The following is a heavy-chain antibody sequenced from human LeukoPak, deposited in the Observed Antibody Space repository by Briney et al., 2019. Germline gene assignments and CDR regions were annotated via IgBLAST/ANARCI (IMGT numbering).Heavy chain of an antibody. CDR2: IKQDGSEK. CDR3: ARDLDSSGYYFSYYYYYGMDV. Sequence: AGSLRLSCAASGFTFSSYWMSWVRQAPGKGLEWVANIKQDGSEKYYVDSVKGRFTISRDNARNSLYLQMNSLRAEDTAVYYCARDLDSSGYYFSYYYYYGMDVWGQGTTVTVSS. V-gene: IGHV3-7*01. CDR1: GFTFSSYW. D-gene: IGHD3-22*01. J-gene: IGHJ6*02.